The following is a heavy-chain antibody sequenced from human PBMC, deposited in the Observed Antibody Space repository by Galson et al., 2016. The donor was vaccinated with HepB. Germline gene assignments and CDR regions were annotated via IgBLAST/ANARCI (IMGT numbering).Heavy chain of an antibody. CDR2: ISASGVT. CDR3: AKDAIGMVIGWLDP. V-gene: IGHV3-23*01. Sequence: SLRLSCAASGFRFTKFAMTWVRQAPGKGLDWVSGISASGVTYYADSVRGRFTVSRDDSKNTVFLQMKSLRADDTALYYCAKDAIGMVIGWLDPWGQGTQVTVSS. J-gene: IGHJ5*02. D-gene: IGHD3-3*01. CDR1: GFRFTKFA.